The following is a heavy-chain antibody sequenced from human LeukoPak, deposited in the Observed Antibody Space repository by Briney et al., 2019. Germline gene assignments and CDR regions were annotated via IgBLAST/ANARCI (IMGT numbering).Heavy chain of an antibody. J-gene: IGHJ5*02. V-gene: IGHV4-59*01. CDR1: GDSISVYY. D-gene: IGHD6-19*01. Sequence: SETLSLTWTVSGDSISVYYWSCIRQPPGKGLEWIGYIHYSGSTNYSPSLRSRVTISLDTSKNQFSLKVNSVTAADTAVYYCWRAGQWLPDWFDPWGQGTLVTVSS. CDR2: IHYSGST. CDR3: WRAGQWLPDWFDP.